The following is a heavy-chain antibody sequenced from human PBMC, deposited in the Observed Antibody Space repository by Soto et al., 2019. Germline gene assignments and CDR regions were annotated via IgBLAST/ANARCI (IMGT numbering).Heavy chain of an antibody. CDR2: IYPGDSDT. Sequence: PGESLKISCKGSGYSFTSYWIGWVRQMPGKGLEWMGIIYPGDSDTRYSPSFQGQVTISADKSISTAYLQWSSLKASDTAMYYCARRVGGSSHYYYYGMDVWGQGTTVTVSS. CDR3: ARRVGGSSHYYYYGMDV. V-gene: IGHV5-51*01. J-gene: IGHJ6*02. D-gene: IGHD1-26*01. CDR1: GYSFTSYW.